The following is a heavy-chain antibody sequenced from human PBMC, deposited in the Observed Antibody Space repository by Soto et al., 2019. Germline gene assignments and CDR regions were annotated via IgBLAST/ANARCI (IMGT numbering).Heavy chain of an antibody. CDR2: ISAYNGNT. J-gene: IGHJ4*02. Sequence: QIQLVQSGAEVKKPGASVKVSCKASGYTFSSYHITWVRQAPGQGLEWMGWISAYNGNTNYAQNLQGRITMTTDPSTSTAYMELRSLRSDDTAVYYCARDLPPVDYWGQGTLVTVSS. CDR3: ARDLPPVDY. V-gene: IGHV1-18*01. CDR1: GYTFSSYH.